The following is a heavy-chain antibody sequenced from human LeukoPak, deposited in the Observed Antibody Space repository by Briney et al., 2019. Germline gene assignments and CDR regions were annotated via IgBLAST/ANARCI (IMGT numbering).Heavy chain of an antibody. D-gene: IGHD3-10*01. V-gene: IGHV1-46*01. CDR2: IDPSGGGT. CDR3: ASLGSGSSPIIDFDY. Sequence: ASVKVSCKASGHTFTSYYMHWVRQAPGQGLEWMGIIDPSGGGTTYAQKFQGRVTMTRDTSTSTVYMELSSLRSEDTAVYYCASLGSGSSPIIDFDYWGQGTLVTVSS. J-gene: IGHJ4*02. CDR1: GHTFTSYY.